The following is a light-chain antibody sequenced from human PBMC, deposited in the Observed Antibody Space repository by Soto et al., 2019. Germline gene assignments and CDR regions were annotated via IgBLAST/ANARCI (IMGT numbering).Light chain of an antibody. CDR3: QYFGLT. CDR1: QAIGTW. CDR2: DAS. V-gene: IGKV1-5*01. J-gene: IGKJ4*01. Sequence: DFQMTQSPATLAASVGERVSITCRASQAIGTWLAWYQQKPGKAPKLLIYDASTLQSGVPSRFSGGGSGTEFTLTISSLQPDDFATYYSQYFGLTFGGGTKVDIK.